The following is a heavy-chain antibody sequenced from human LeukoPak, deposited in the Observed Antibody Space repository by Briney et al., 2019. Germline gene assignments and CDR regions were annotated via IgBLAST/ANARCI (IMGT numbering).Heavy chain of an antibody. D-gene: IGHD3-10*01. V-gene: IGHV1-2*02. Sequence: ASVKVSCKASGYTFTGYYMHWVRQAPGQGLEWMGWINPNSGGTNYAQKFQGKVTMTRDTSISTAYMELSRLRSDDTAVYYCAREGLWFGELNAFDIWGQGTMVTVSS. CDR2: INPNSGGT. J-gene: IGHJ3*02. CDR1: GYTFTGYY. CDR3: AREGLWFGELNAFDI.